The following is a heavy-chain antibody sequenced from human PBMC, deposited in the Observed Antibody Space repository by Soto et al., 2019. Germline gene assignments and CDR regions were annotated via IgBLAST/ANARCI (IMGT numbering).Heavy chain of an antibody. Sequence: EVQLVESGGGLVQPGGSLRLSCAASGFTFSSYDMHWVRQATGKGLEWVSAIGTAGDTYYPGSVKGRFTISRENAKNSLYLQMNSLRAGDTAVYYCARERGGCDGDAFDIWGQGTMVTVSS. V-gene: IGHV3-13*01. J-gene: IGHJ3*02. CDR2: IGTAGDT. CDR1: GFTFSSYD. CDR3: ARERGGCDGDAFDI. D-gene: IGHD5-12*01.